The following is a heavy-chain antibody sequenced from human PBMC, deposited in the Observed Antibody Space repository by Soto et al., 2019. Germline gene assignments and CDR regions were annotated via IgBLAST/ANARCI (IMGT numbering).Heavy chain of an antibody. Sequence: GGSLRLSCAASGFTFSSYAMSWVRQAPGKGLEWVSAISGSGGSTYYADSVKGRFTISRDNSKNTLYLQMNSLRAEDTAVYYCAKDWADDMAVVVDLHYWGQGPLVTVSS. V-gene: IGHV3-23*01. CDR3: AKDWADDMAVVVDLHY. CDR1: GFTFSSYA. J-gene: IGHJ4*02. D-gene: IGHD2-15*01. CDR2: ISGSGGST.